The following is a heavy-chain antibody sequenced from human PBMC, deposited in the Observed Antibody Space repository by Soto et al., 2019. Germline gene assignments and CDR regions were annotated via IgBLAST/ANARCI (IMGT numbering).Heavy chain of an antibody. CDR2: ISYDGSNK. V-gene: IGHV3-30*03. J-gene: IGHJ6*02. CDR1: GFTFSSYG. D-gene: IGHD4-4*01. Sequence: QVQLVESGGGVVQPGRSLRLSCAASGFTFSSYGMHWVRQAPGKGLEWVAVISYDGSNKYYADSVKGRFTISRDNSKNTMYLQMNSLRAEDTAVYYYATDLPNSNYYYYYYYGMDVWGQGTTVTVSS. CDR3: ATDLPNSNYYYYYYYGMDV.